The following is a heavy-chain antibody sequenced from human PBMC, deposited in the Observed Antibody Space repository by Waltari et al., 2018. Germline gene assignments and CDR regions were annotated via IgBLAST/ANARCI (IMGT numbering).Heavy chain of an antibody. CDR3: ARDRGRGLYLDS. J-gene: IGHJ4*02. CDR1: GDSVTSSYL. V-gene: IGHV4-4*02. CDR2: VHGSGRT. D-gene: IGHD2-15*01. Sequence: QLQLQESSPGLVKPSGTLSLTGAVSGDSVTSSYLWNWVRQPPGKGLEWIGQVHGSGRTNYNPSFASRVTVSLDTSNNQVSLKVTSATAADTAVYYCARDRGRGLYLDSWGPGTLVTVSP.